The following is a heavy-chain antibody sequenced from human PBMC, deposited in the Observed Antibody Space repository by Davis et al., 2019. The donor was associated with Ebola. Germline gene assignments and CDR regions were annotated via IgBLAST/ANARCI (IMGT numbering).Heavy chain of an antibody. Sequence: GESLKISCAASGFTLHDYGMDWVRQVPGKGLEWVALISYDGSNKEYADSVKGRFTISRDNAKSTLYLQMNSLTAEDTAVYYCVRTTYGAPEYWGQGTLVTVSS. D-gene: IGHD4-17*01. CDR1: GFTLHDYG. J-gene: IGHJ4*02. CDR2: ISYDGSNK. V-gene: IGHV3-30*03. CDR3: VRTTYGAPEY.